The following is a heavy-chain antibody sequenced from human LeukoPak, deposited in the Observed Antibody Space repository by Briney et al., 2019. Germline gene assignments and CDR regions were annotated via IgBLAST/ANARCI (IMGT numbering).Heavy chain of an antibody. D-gene: IGHD1-14*01. CDR3: AKEYSVRNQFDY. CDR2: ISAGGGNT. J-gene: IGHJ4*02. CDR1: GFTFSTYG. V-gene: IGHV3-23*01. Sequence: GGSLRLSCAASGFTFSTYGMNWVRQAPGKGLEWVSAISAGGGNTYYADSVKGRFTISRDNSKNTLFLEMNGLRAEDTAVYYCAKEYSVRNQFDYWGQGTPVAVSS.